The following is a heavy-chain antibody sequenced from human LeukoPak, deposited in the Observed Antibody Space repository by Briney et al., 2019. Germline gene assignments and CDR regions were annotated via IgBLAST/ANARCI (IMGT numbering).Heavy chain of an antibody. Sequence: GGSLRLSCAASGLTFSSYWMHWVRQAPGKGLVWVSRINSDGSSTSYADSVKGRFTISRDNAKNTLYLQMNSLRAEDTAVYYCARVAVAAPGNYWGQGTLVTVSS. D-gene: IGHD6-19*01. CDR1: GLTFSSYW. CDR3: ARVAVAAPGNY. J-gene: IGHJ4*02. CDR2: INSDGSST. V-gene: IGHV3-74*01.